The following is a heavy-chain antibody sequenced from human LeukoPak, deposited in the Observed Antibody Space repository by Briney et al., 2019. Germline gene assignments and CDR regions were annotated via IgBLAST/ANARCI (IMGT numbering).Heavy chain of an antibody. Sequence: PGGSLRLSCAASGFTFSSYSMNWVRQAPGKGLEWVSSISSSSYIYYADSVKGRFTISRDNAKNSLYLQMNSLRAEDTAVYYCARAYSGSYFYFDYWGQGTLVTVSS. CDR1: GFTFSSYS. V-gene: IGHV3-21*01. CDR3: ARAYSGSYFYFDY. CDR2: ISSSSYI. J-gene: IGHJ4*02. D-gene: IGHD1-26*01.